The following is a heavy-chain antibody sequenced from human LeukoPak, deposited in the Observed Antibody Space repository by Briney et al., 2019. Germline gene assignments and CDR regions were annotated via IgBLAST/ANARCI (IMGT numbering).Heavy chain of an antibody. J-gene: IGHJ6*02. CDR2: IHRDGNNI. CDR3: ARGLRDRYGMDV. V-gene: IGHV3-74*01. CDR1: GFTFDTYW. Sequence: GGSLRLSCAASGFTFDTYWMHWVRQAPGKGLVWVSRIHRDGNNINYADFVQGRFTVSRDNAKNTLYLQMHSLRVEDTAMYFCARGLRDRYGMDVWGQGTTATVSS.